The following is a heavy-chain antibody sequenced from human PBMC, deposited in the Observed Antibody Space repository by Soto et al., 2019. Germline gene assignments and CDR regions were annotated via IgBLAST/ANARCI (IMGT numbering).Heavy chain of an antibody. J-gene: IGHJ5*02. CDR1: GFSFSTYA. D-gene: IGHD2-15*01. V-gene: IGHV3-23*01. CDR2: FNGNGGGT. CDR3: AKDNSLHWFDP. Sequence: EVQLLESGGGLVQPGGSLRLACATSGFSFSTYAMTWVRQAPGKGLEWVSTFNGNGGGTYYADSVKGRFTISRDNSKNTLYPQMDSLRAEDTATYYCAKDNSLHWFDPRGQGTLVTVSS.